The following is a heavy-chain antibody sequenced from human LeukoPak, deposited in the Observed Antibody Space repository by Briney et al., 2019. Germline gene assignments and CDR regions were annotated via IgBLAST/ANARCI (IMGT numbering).Heavy chain of an antibody. CDR3: APSIAAAVPVLV. V-gene: IGHV1-2*02. J-gene: IGHJ4*02. Sequence: ASVKVSCKASGYTFTGYYMHWVRQAPGQGLEWMGWINPNSGGTNYAQKFQGRVTMTRDTSISTAYMELSRLRSGDTAVYYCAPSIAAAVPVLVWGQGTLVTVSS. D-gene: IGHD6-13*01. CDR1: GYTFTGYY. CDR2: INPNSGGT.